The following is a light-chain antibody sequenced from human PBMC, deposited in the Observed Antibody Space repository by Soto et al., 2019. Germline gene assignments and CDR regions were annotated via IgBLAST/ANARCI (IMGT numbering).Light chain of an antibody. CDR1: SNDVGSYNL. J-gene: IGLJ2*01. CDR2: EGS. CDR3: CSYAGSTTYVV. Sequence: QSALTQPASVSGSPGQSITISCTGTSNDVGSYNLVSWYQQHPGKAPKLMIYEGSKRPSGVSNRFSGSKSGNTASLTISGLQAEDEADYFCCSYAGSTTYVVFGAGTKLTVL. V-gene: IGLV2-23*01.